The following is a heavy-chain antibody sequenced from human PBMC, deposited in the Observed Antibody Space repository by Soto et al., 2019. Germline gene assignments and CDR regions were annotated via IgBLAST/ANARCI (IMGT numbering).Heavy chain of an antibody. CDR2: LYHSGSA. CDR1: GGSISDDY. CDR3: ARHRAVAAPFDY. Sequence: QEQLQESGPGLVKPSETLSLTCTVSGGSISDDYWSWIRQPPGKGLEWIAFLYHSGSANYNPSLSGRATISVDMSTRQFSLKVNSVTAADTAVYYCARHRAVAAPFDYWGQGTLVIVSS. D-gene: IGHD6-19*01. V-gene: IGHV4-59*08. J-gene: IGHJ4*02.